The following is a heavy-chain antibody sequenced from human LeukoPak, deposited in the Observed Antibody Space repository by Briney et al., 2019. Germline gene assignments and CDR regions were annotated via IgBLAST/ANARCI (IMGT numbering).Heavy chain of an antibody. J-gene: IGHJ4*02. CDR3: ARERRGYFDYENYFDY. Sequence: GASVKVSCKASRYTFTSYYIHWVRQAPGQGLEWMGMINPSGGSTNYAQKFQGRVTMTLDTTTNTVYMELSSLRSEDTAVFYCARERRGYFDYENYFDYWGQGTLVTVSS. V-gene: IGHV1-46*01. D-gene: IGHD3-9*01. CDR1: RYTFTSYY. CDR2: INPSGGST.